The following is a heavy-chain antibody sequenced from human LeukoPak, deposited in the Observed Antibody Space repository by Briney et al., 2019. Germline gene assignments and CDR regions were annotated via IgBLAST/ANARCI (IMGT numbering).Heavy chain of an antibody. CDR2: IYSKTDGGST. CDR3: ARGSNSDSSSDFDQ. D-gene: IGHD2-2*01. V-gene: IGHV3-15*01. CDR1: GFTFSNAW. Sequence: GGSLRLSCAASGFTFSNAWMNWVRQAPGKGREWVGRIYSKTDGGSTEYAVPVKGRFTISRDDSRNTLWLQMNSLKTEDTAVYYCARGSNSDSSSDFDQWGQGTLVTVSP. J-gene: IGHJ4*02.